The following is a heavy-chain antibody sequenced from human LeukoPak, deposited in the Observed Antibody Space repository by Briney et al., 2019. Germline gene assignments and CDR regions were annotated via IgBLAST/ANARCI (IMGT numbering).Heavy chain of an antibody. CDR1: GFTFSSYA. J-gene: IGHJ4*02. Sequence: GSSLRLSCAASGFTFSSYAMSWVRQPPGKGLEWVSAISGSGGSTYYADSVKGRFTISRDNSKDTLYLQMNSLRAEDTAVYYCAKSIVVVTAIQYYFDYWGQGSLVSVSS. V-gene: IGHV3-23*01. CDR3: AKSIVVVTAIQYYFDY. CDR2: ISGSGGST. D-gene: IGHD2-21*02.